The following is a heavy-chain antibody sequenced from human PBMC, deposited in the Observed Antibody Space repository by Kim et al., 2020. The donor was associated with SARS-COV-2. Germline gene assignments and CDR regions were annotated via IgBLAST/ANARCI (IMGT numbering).Heavy chain of an antibody. CDR2: IWYDGSNK. D-gene: IGHD2-15*01. CDR1: GFTFSSYG. J-gene: IGHJ6*02. V-gene: IGHV3-33*08. Sequence: GGSLRLSCAASGFTFSSYGMHWVRQAPGKGLEWVAVIWYDGSNKYYADSVKGRFTISRDNSKNTLYLQMNSLRAEDTAVYYCARDMDVVVVAARPYYYYGMDVWGQGTTVTVSS. CDR3: ARDMDVVVVAARPYYYYGMDV.